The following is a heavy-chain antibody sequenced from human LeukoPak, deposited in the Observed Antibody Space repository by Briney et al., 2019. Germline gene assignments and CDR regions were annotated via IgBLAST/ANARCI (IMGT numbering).Heavy chain of an antibody. J-gene: IGHJ4*02. CDR1: GGSISSYY. V-gene: IGHV4-59*01. D-gene: IGHD6-6*01. Sequence: SETLSLTCTVSGGSISSYYWSWIRQPPGKGLEWIGYIYYSGSTNYNPSLKSRVTISVDTSKNQFSLKLSSVTAADTAVYYCARAVGRIAARLDYWGQGTLVTVSS. CDR3: ARAVGRIAARLDY. CDR2: IYYSGST.